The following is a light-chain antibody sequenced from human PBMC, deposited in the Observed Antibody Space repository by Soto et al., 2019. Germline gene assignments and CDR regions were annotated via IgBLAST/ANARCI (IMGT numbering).Light chain of an antibody. CDR2: GAS. J-gene: IGKJ1*01. CDR1: QSVNSN. V-gene: IGKV3-15*01. CDR3: QQRSNWLWT. Sequence: EIVMTQSPATLSVSPGERATLSCRASQSVNSNLAWYQQKPGQAPRLLIYGASSRATGIPARFSGSGSGAEFTLTITSLQSEDFAVYYCQQRSNWLWTFGQGTKVDI.